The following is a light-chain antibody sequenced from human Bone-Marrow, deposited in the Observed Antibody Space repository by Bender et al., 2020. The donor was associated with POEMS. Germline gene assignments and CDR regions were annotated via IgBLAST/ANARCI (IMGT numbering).Light chain of an antibody. V-gene: IGLV1-44*01. Sequence: QSVLTQPPSVSGTPGQRVTISCSGSGSNIGGYPVNWYQQLPGTAPRLLIYTNNERPSGIPERFSGSNSGNTATLTISGTQAMDEADYYCQAWDSSTAVFGGGTKLTVL. J-gene: IGLJ2*01. CDR2: TNN. CDR3: QAWDSSTAV. CDR1: GSNIGGYP.